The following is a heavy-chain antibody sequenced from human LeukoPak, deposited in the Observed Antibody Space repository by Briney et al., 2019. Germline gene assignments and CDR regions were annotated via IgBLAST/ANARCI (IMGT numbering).Heavy chain of an antibody. CDR3: AREPLGSSWYWFDP. J-gene: IGHJ5*02. CDR2: INHSGST. D-gene: IGHD6-13*01. V-gene: IGHV4-34*01. Sequence: KPSETLSLTCAVYGGSFSGYYWSWIRQPPGKGLEWIGEINHSGSTNYNPSLKSRVTMSVDTSKNQFSLKLSSVTAADTAVYYCAREPLGSSWYWFDPWGQGTLVTVSS. CDR1: GGSFSGYY.